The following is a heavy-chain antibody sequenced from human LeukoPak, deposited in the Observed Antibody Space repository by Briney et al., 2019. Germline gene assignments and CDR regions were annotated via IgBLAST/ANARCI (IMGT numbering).Heavy chain of an antibody. J-gene: IGHJ3*02. Sequence: SETLSLTCTVSGGSISSSSYYWGWIRQPPGKGLEWIGSIYHSGSTYYNPSLKSRVTISVDTSKNQFSLELSSVTAADTAVYYCARHGGWHIVVVIASPDAFDIWGQGTMVTVSS. CDR2: IYHSGST. D-gene: IGHD2-21*01. CDR3: ARHGGWHIVVVIASPDAFDI. CDR1: GGSISSSSYY. V-gene: IGHV4-39*01.